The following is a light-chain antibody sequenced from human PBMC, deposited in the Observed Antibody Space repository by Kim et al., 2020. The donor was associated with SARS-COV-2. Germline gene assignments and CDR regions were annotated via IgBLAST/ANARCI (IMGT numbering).Light chain of an antibody. V-gene: IGKV1-5*03. J-gene: IGKJ1*01. CDR2: AAS. CDR3: QQYYSYST. CDR1: QSISSR. Sequence: GDRVTITCRASQSISSRLAWYQQKLGEAPKLLIYAASNLEAGVPSMFSGSGAGTEFTLTISSLQPDDFATYYCQQYYSYSTFGQRNKM.